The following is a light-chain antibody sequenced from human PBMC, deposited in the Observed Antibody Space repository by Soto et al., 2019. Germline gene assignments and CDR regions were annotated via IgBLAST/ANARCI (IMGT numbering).Light chain of an antibody. CDR1: QSISSY. V-gene: IGKV3-11*01. J-gene: IGKJ4*02. CDR2: DAS. CDR3: QQRNSWHLT. Sequence: EILLTQSPATLSLSPGERATLSCRASQSISSYLAWYQKKPGQPPRLLIYDASNRATDIPARFSGSGSGTDFTRTISSLAPEDFAIYYCQQRNSWHLTFGGGTRVEIK.